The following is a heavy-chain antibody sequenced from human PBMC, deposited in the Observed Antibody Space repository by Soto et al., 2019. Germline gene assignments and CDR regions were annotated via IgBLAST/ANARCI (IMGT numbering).Heavy chain of an antibody. Sequence: DVRLLESGGGLVQPGGSLRLSCAASGFTFSSYSMSWVRQAPGKGLEWVSTIGTSASTYYGDSVRGRFTISRDNSRNTLYLQMSSLLAEDTAVYYCADISRYWTSSTCDWGQGTLVTVSS. V-gene: IGHV3-23*01. CDR3: ADISRYWTSSTCD. CDR2: IGTSAST. CDR1: GFTFSSYS. D-gene: IGHD2-2*01. J-gene: IGHJ4*02.